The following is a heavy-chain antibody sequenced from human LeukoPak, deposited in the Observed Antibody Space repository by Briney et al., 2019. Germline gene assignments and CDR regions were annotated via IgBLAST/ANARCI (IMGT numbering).Heavy chain of an antibody. CDR3: ARGGDYSNSKLDY. CDR1: GGTFSSYA. Sequence: SVKVSCKASGGTFSSYAISWVRQAPGQGLEWMGGIIPIFGTANYAQKFQGRVTITTDESTSTAYMELSSLRSEDTAVYYCARGGDYSNSKLDYWGQGTLVTVSS. J-gene: IGHJ4*02. D-gene: IGHD4-11*01. CDR2: IIPIFGTA. V-gene: IGHV1-69*05.